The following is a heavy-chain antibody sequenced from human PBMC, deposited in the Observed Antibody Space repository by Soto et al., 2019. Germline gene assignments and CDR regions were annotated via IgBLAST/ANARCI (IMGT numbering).Heavy chain of an antibody. CDR2: ISGPGSIT. CDR1: GSSFSSYA. J-gene: IGHJ6*02. Sequence: EVQLLESGGGWVQPGGSLRLSCAASGSSFSSYAMNWVRQAPGKGLEWVSSISGPGSITYYADSVKGRFTISRDNSKDTLYMQMNSLRVEDTAVYDCAKGGFWVHYGMDVWGQGTTVTVSS. D-gene: IGHD3-16*01. V-gene: IGHV3-23*01. CDR3: AKGGFWVHYGMDV.